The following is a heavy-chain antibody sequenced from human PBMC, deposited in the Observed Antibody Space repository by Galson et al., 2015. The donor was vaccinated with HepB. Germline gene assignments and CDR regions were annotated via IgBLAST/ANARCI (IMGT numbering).Heavy chain of an antibody. CDR3: AKDLAGSPWYFDY. V-gene: IGHV3-30*02. CDR2: MRYDGSNK. Sequence: SLRLSCAASGFTFSSSGMHWVRKAAGKGLEWVAFMRYDGSNKYSADSVKSRFTISIDNYKNTLYVQMNSLRAEDTAVYYCAKDLAGSPWYFDYWGQGTQVTVSS. J-gene: IGHJ4*02. CDR1: GFTFSSSG. D-gene: IGHD3-10*01.